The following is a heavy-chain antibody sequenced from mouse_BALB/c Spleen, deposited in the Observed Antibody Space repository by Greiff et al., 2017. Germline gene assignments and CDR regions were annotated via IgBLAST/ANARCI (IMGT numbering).Heavy chain of an antibody. J-gene: IGHJ4*01. CDR3: ARAYDGYYGY. CDR2: ISSGGST. V-gene: IGHV5-6-5*01. Sequence: EVQRVESGGGLVKPGGSLKLSCAASGFTFSSYAMSWVRQTPEKRLEWVASISSGGSTYYPDSVKGRFTISRDNARNILYLQMSSLRSEDTAMYYCARAYDGYYGYWGQGTSVTVSS. D-gene: IGHD2-3*01. CDR1: GFTFSSYA.